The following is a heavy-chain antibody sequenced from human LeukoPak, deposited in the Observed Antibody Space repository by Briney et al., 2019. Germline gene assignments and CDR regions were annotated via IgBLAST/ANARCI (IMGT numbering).Heavy chain of an antibody. CDR1: GGSISSYY. CDR2: IYTSGIS. J-gene: IGHJ6*02. D-gene: IGHD6-19*01. CDR3: ARDRGYSSGHHGRRGYYYYGMDV. V-gene: IGHV4-4*07. Sequence: SETLSLTCSVSGGSISSYYWSWIRQPAGRGLEWIGRIYTSGISNVNPSLKSRVTMSVDTSKNQFSLKLSSVTAADTAVYYCARDRGYSSGHHGRRGYYYYGMDVWGQGTTVTVSS.